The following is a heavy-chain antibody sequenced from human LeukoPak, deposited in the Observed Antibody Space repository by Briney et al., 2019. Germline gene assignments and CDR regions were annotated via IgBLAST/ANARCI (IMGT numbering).Heavy chain of an antibody. V-gene: IGHV4-61*01. CDR1: GGSITSGSYY. CDR3: ARGYSSSSYTDY. Sequence: SETLSLTCSVSGGSITSGSYYWGWIRQPPGKGLEWIGYIYYSGSTNYNPSLKSRVTISVDTSKNQFSLKLSSVTAADTAVYYCARGYSSSSYTDYWGQGTLVTVSS. J-gene: IGHJ4*02. CDR2: IYYSGST. D-gene: IGHD6-6*01.